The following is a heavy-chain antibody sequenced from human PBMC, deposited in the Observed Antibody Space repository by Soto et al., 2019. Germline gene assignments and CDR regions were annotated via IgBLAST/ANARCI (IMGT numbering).Heavy chain of an antibody. CDR1: GFTFSNSA. CDR3: TRLDVDTANHYNY. CDR2: IRSKANNYAT. V-gene: IGHV3-73*01. Sequence: EVQLVESGGGMVQPGGSLTVSCAASGFTFSNSAMQWVRQASGKRLEWVGSIRSKANNYATEYAASVKGRFTISRDDAKNTALLKMNSMTTEDTAINYCTRLDVDTANHYNYWRQGTLVTVSS. D-gene: IGHD5-18*01. J-gene: IGHJ4*02.